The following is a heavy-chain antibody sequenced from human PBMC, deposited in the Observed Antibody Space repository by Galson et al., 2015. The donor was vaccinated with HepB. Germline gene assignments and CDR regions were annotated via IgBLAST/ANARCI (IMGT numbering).Heavy chain of an antibody. J-gene: IGHJ4*02. CDR3: VKGGGYSAIRGRGGFDS. CDR2: ITYDGTNQ. CDR1: GFTFNSYA. Sequence: SLRLSCAASGFTFNSYAMHWVRQAPGKGLQWVAVITYDGTNQFYARSVKGRFTISRDNSGNTLFLHMNILRPEDTALYYCVKGGGYSAIRGRGGFDSWGQWALVTVSS. D-gene: IGHD5-12*01. V-gene: IGHV3-30*04.